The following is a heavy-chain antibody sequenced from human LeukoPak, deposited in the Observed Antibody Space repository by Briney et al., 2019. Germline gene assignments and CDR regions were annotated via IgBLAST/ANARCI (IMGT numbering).Heavy chain of an antibody. CDR1: GYTFTNYG. CDR2: ISAYNGYT. D-gene: IGHD3-22*01. Sequence: GASVKVSCKASGYTFTNYGINWVRQAPGQGLEWIAWISAYNGYTKYAEKLQGRVTMTTDTSTSTAYMDLRSLRSDDTAVYYCARDRSPRHYYDTSDYHGAAHYWGQGTLVTVSS. J-gene: IGHJ4*02. V-gene: IGHV1-18*01. CDR3: ARDRSPRHYYDTSDYHGAAHY.